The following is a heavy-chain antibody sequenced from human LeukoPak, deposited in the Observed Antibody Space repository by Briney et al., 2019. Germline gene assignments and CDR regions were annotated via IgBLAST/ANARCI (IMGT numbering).Heavy chain of an antibody. J-gene: IGHJ4*02. D-gene: IGHD3-22*01. V-gene: IGHV4-34*01. CDR3: ARGALHYYDSSGDFDY. Sequence: KPSETLSLTCAVYGGSFSGYYWSWIRQPPGKGLEWIGEINHSGSTNYNPSLKSRVTISVDTSKNQFSLKLSSVTAADTAVYYYARGALHYYDSSGDFDYWGQGTLVTVSS. CDR1: GGSFSGYY. CDR2: INHSGST.